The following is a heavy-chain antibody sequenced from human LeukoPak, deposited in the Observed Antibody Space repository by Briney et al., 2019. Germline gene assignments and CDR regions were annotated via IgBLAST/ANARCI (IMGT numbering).Heavy chain of an antibody. CDR2: IYHSGST. CDR1: GYSIGSGYY. Sequence: PSETLSLTCAVSGYSIGSGYYWGWIRQPPGKGLEWIGSIYHSGSTYYNPSLKSRVTISVDTSKNQFSLKLSSVTAADTAVYYCARQVRPDAFDIWGQGTMVTVSS. V-gene: IGHV4-38-2*01. J-gene: IGHJ3*02. D-gene: IGHD1-1*01. CDR3: ARQVRPDAFDI.